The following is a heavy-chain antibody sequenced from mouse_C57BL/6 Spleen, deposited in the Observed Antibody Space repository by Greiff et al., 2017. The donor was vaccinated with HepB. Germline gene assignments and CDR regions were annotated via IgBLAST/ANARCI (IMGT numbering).Heavy chain of an antibody. CDR2: INPYNGDT. CDR1: GYSFTGYF. D-gene: IGHD2-14*01. J-gene: IGHJ1*03. CDR3: ARGGRYCAQSFYWYFDV. Sequence: EVQLQQSGPELVKPGDSVKISCKASGYSFTGYFMNWVMQSHGKSLEWIGRINPYNGDTFYNQKFKGKATLTVDKSSSTAHMELRSLTSEDSAVYYRARGGRYCAQSFYWYFDVWGTGTTVTVSS. V-gene: IGHV1-20*01.